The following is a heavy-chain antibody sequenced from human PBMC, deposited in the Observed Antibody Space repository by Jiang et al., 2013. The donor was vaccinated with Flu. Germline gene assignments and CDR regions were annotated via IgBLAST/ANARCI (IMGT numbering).Heavy chain of an antibody. Sequence: GLVKPTLSLTCTVSGESIKSSNYFWGWVRQPPGKGLEWIGSVSYTGATYYNPSLKSQVTVSVDTSTSQFSLKLTSLTAEDTAVYYCARQGFYGSGRSFDYWGQGTLVPVSP. CDR3: ARQGFYGSGRSFDY. V-gene: IGHV4-39*01. D-gene: IGHD3-10*01. CDR2: VSYTGAT. CDR1: GESIKSSNYF. J-gene: IGHJ4*02.